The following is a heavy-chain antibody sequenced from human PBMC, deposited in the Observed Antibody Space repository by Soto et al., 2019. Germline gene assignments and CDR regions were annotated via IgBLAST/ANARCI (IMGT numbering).Heavy chain of an antibody. CDR2: TYYSGST. Sequence: PSETLSLTCTVSGGSFSTYYWSWIRQPPGKGLEWIGYTYYSGSTNSNPPLKSRVTLSVDTSKNQFSLKLSSVTAADTAVYYCARDQGGPFDYWGQGTLVTVSS. V-gene: IGHV4-59*01. CDR1: GGSFSTYY. D-gene: IGHD2-15*01. CDR3: ARDQGGPFDY. J-gene: IGHJ4*02.